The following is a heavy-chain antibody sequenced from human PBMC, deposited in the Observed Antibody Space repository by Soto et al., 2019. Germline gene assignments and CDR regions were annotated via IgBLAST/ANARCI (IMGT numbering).Heavy chain of an antibody. V-gene: IGHV3-21*01. Sequence: GGSLRLSCAASGFTFSSYSMNWVRQAPGKGLEWVSSISSSSSYIYYADSVKGRFTISRDNAKNSLYLQMNSLRAEDTAVYYCASAPIDMIVVVTSDYFDYWGQGTLVTVSS. CDR2: ISSSSSYI. D-gene: IGHD3-22*01. CDR1: GFTFSSYS. CDR3: ASAPIDMIVVVTSDYFDY. J-gene: IGHJ4*02.